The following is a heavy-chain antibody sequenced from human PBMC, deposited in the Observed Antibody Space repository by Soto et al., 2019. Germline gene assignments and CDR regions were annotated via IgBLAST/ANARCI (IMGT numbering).Heavy chain of an antibody. J-gene: IGHJ4*02. Sequence: EVQLVESGGGLVQPGRSLRLSCAASGFTFDDYAMHWVRQAPGKGLEWVSGISWNSGSIGYADSVKGRFTISRDNAKNXLYLQMNSLRAEDTALYYCAKDWGVGATSGFPLDYWGQGTLVTVSS. CDR2: ISWNSGSI. V-gene: IGHV3-9*01. CDR1: GFTFDDYA. CDR3: AKDWGVGATSGFPLDY. D-gene: IGHD1-26*01.